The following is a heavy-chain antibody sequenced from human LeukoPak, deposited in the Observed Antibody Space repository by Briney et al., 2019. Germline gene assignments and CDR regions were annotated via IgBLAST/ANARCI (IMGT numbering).Heavy chain of an antibody. CDR2: TFYRSKWRY. Sequence: SQTLSLTCAISGDSVSSKSAAWNWIRQSPSRGLEWLGRTFYRSKWRYDYAVTVKSRIAISPDTSKNQFSLQLNSVTADDTAMYYCAREIGQWLPFDIWGQGTMVTVSS. CDR1: GDSVSSKSAA. J-gene: IGHJ3*02. CDR3: AREIGQWLPFDI. V-gene: IGHV6-1*01. D-gene: IGHD6-19*01.